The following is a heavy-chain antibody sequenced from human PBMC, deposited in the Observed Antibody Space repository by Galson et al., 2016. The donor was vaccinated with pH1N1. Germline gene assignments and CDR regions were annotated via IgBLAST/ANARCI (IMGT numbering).Heavy chain of an antibody. Sequence: SCKASGGTFTSFGISWVRQAPGQGLEWMGGTIPMSNTANYAQKFQGGVTISADDSTSTAYMELSSLSSEDTAVYYCARVPRITGTTVWFDPWGQGTLVTVSS. CDR1: GGTFTSFG. CDR2: TIPMSNTA. CDR3: ARVPRITGTTVWFDP. V-gene: IGHV1-69*01. D-gene: IGHD1-7*01. J-gene: IGHJ5*02.